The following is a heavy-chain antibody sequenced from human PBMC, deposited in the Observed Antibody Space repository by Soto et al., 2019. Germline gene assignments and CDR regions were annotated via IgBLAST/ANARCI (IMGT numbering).Heavy chain of an antibody. CDR2: IYYSGST. CDR1: GDSMSSSDYY. J-gene: IGHJ4*02. CDR3: ARRTVNIRTFYSGLKTHCFDY. V-gene: IGHV4-39*01. D-gene: IGHD6-19*01. Sequence: QLQLHESGPGLVKPSETLSLTCAVSGDSMSSSDYYWGWIRQPPGKGLEWIGSIYYSGSTYYNPYLHSPVAISVDTSKNQFSLNLKSVTAADTAIYYCARRTVNIRTFYSGLKTHCFDYWGQGATVTVSS.